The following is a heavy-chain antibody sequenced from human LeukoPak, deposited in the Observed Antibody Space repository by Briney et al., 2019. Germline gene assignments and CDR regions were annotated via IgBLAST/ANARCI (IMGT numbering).Heavy chain of an antibody. CDR2: IKQDGSET. J-gene: IGHJ5*01. CDR3: TRGMTYYYDSTGYFGDS. CDR1: GFSFSSYW. D-gene: IGHD3-22*01. Sequence: PGGSLRLSCVGSGFSFSSYWISWVRQAPGEGLEWVANIKQDGSETYYVDSVKGRFTIARDNAKNSLFLQMNSLRVDDRALYYCTRGMTYYYDSTGYFGDSWGQGTLVTVSS. V-gene: IGHV3-7*01.